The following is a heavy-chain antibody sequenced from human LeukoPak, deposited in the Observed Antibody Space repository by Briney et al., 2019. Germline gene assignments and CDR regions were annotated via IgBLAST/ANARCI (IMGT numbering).Heavy chain of an antibody. J-gene: IGHJ4*02. Sequence: VASVKVSCKASGFTFTNSAMQWVRQARGQRLEWIGWIVVASGNTKYAQKFQERVTITRDMSTSTAYTELSSLSPEDTAVYYCAAAPIEMQQRGFDYWGQGTLVTVSS. V-gene: IGHV1-58*02. CDR3: AAAPIEMQQRGFDY. D-gene: IGHD5-24*01. CDR1: GFTFTNSA. CDR2: IVVASGNT.